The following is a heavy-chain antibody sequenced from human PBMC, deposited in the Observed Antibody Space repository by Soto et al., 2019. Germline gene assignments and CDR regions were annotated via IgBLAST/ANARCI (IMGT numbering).Heavy chain of an antibody. CDR2: IYHSGST. V-gene: IGHV4-4*02. Sequence: TCTVSGGSISSYYWSWVRQPPGKGLEWIGEIYHSGSTNYNPSLKSRVTISVDKSKNQFSLKLSSVTAADTAVYYCARGPARYSYGSLPLNHWGQRTLVTVSS. D-gene: IGHD5-18*01. CDR3: ARGPARYSYGSLPLNH. CDR1: GGSISSYY. J-gene: IGHJ4*02.